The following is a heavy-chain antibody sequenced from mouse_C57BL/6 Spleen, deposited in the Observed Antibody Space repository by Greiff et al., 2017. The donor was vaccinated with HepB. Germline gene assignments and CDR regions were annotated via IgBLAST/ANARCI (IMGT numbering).Heavy chain of an antibody. J-gene: IGHJ1*03. CDR2: ISDGGSYT. D-gene: IGHD2-4*01. Sequence: EVKLMESGGGLVKPGGSLKLSCAAPGFTFSSYAMSWVRQTPEKRLEWVATISDGGSYTYYPDNVKGRFTISRDNAKNNLYLQMSHLKSEDTAMYYCARDGDDYGGYFDVWGTGTTVTVSS. CDR1: GFTFSSYA. V-gene: IGHV5-4*01. CDR3: ARDGDDYGGYFDV.